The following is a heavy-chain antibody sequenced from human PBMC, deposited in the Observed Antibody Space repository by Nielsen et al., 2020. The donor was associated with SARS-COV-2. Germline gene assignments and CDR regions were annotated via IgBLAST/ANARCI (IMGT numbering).Heavy chain of an antibody. V-gene: IGHV3-21*01. D-gene: IGHD1-26*01. CDR2: ISSSSSYI. J-gene: IGHJ6*02. CDR3: ARDSRGGSSHLFYYYGMDV. CDR1: GFTFGSYS. Sequence: ETLSLTCAASGFTFGSYSMNWVRQAPGKGLEWVSSISSSSSYIYYADSVKGRFTISRDNAKNSLYLQMNSLRAEDTAVYYCARDSRGGSSHLFYYYGMDVWGQGTTVTVSS.